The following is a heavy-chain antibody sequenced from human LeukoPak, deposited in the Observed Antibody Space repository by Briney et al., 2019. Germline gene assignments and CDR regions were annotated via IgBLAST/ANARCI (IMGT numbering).Heavy chain of an antibody. CDR3: ARDMLPGDHGITYYFDY. CDR1: GYSFTNYG. CDR2: INTNTGNP. V-gene: IGHV7-4-1*02. D-gene: IGHD3-16*01. Sequence: ASVKVSCKASGYSFTNYGISWVRQAPGQGLEWMGWINTNTGNPTYAQGFTGRFVFSLDTSVSTAYLQISSLKAEDTAVYYCARDMLPGDHGITYYFDYWGQGTLVTVSS. J-gene: IGHJ4*02.